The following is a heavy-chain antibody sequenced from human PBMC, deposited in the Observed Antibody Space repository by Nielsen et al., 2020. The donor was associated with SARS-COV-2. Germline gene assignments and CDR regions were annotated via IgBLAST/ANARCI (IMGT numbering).Heavy chain of an antibody. CDR2: ISYDGSNK. J-gene: IGHJ4*02. CDR3: ARSAQTVVMTGADYFDY. Sequence: GGSLRLSCAASGFTFSSYGMHWVRQAPGKGLEWVAVISYDGSNKYYADSVKGRFSISRDNSKNTLYLQMNSLKPEDTAVYYSARSAQTVVMTGADYFDYWGQGILVTVSS. V-gene: IGHV3-30*03. D-gene: IGHD4-23*01. CDR1: GFTFSSYG.